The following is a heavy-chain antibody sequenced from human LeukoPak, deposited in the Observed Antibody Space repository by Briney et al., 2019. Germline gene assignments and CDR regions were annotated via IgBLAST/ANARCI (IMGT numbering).Heavy chain of an antibody. J-gene: IGHJ3*02. CDR1: GGTFSSYA. V-gene: IGHV1-18*01. CDR3: ARWEVVVPVAISAFDI. CDR2: ISAYNGNT. Sequence: ASVKVSCKASGGTFSSYAISWVRQAPGQGLEWMGWISAYNGNTNYAQKLQGRVTMTTDTSTSTAYMELRSLRSDDTAVYYCARWEVVVPVAISAFDIWGQGTMVTVSS. D-gene: IGHD2-2*02.